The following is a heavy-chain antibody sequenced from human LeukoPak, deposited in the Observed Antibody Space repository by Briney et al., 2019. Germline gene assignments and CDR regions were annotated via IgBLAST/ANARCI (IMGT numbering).Heavy chain of an antibody. CDR1: GGSISSYY. J-gene: IGHJ3*02. V-gene: IGHV4-59*01. CDR2: IYYSGST. D-gene: IGHD5-18*01. CDR3: ARADTAINAFDI. Sequence: SETLSLTCTVSGGSISSYYWSWIRQPPGKGLEWIGYIYYSGSTNYNPSLKSRVTISVDTSKNQFSLKLGSVTAADTAVYYCARADTAINAFDIWGQGTMVTVSS.